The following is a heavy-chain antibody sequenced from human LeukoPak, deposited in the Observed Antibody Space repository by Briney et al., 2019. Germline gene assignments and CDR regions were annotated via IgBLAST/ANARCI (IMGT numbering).Heavy chain of an antibody. CDR2: ISSGGTTI. CDR1: GFTFSSFE. CDR3: ARVRSGRAVGHSPDFDF. D-gene: IGHD3-10*01. V-gene: IGHV3-48*03. Sequence: HPGGSLRLSCAASGFTFSSFEMNWVRQAPGKGLEWVSHISSGGTTIYYAGSVKGRFTVSRDNAKNSLYLQMHSLLAEDTAVYYCARVRSGRAVGHSPDFDFWGQGTLVTVSS. J-gene: IGHJ4*02.